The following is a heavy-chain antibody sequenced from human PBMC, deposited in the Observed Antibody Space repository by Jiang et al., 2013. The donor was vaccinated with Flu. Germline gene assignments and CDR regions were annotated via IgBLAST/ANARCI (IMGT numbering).Heavy chain of an antibody. CDR3: ARIKVDYYDSSGYYYYFDY. V-gene: IGHV2-26*01. J-gene: IGHJ4*02. D-gene: IGHD3-22*01. Sequence: KPTQTLTLTCTVSGFSLSNARMGVSWIRQPPGKALEWLAHIFSNDEKSYSTSLKSRLTISKDTSKSQVVLTMTNMDPVDTATYYCARIKVDYYDSSGYYYYFDYWGQGTLVTVSS. CDR1: GFSLSNARMG. CDR2: IFSNDEK.